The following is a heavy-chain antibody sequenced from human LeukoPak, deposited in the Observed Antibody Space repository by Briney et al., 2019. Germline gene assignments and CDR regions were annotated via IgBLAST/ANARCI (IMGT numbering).Heavy chain of an antibody. CDR2: IRQDGSEI. Sequence: KSGGSLRLSCAASGFTFSNYWMSWVRQAPGKGLEWVANIRQDGSEIYYVDSVKGRFTISRDNAKNSLFLQMNSLRAEDTAVYYCAGDKIVGATYFDYWGQGTLVTVSS. V-gene: IGHV3-7*01. CDR1: GFTFSNYW. J-gene: IGHJ4*02. CDR3: AGDKIVGATYFDY. D-gene: IGHD1-26*01.